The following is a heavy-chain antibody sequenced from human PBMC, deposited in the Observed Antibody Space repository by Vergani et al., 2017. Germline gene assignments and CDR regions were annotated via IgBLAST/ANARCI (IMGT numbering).Heavy chain of an antibody. Sequence: QVQLQESGPGLVKPSETLSLTCTVSGGSISSYYWSWIRQPPGKGLEWFGYIYYSGSTNYNPSLKSRVTISVDTSKNQFSLKLSSVTAADTAVYYCARVYCSMAGDVPYYYYMDVWGKGTTVTVSS. J-gene: IGHJ6*03. D-gene: IGHD2-2*01. V-gene: IGHV4-59*01. CDR1: GGSISSYY. CDR2: IYYSGST. CDR3: ARVYCSMAGDVPYYYYMDV.